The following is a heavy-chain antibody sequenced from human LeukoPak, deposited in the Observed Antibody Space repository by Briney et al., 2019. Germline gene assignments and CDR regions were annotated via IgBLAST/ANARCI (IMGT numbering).Heavy chain of an antibody. J-gene: IGHJ4*02. V-gene: IGHV4-61*02. CDR3: ARSLYYDTSGPFDF. CDR1: GGSVSSGNYH. D-gene: IGHD3-22*01. CDR2: IYASGST. Sequence: SQTLSLTCTVSGGSVSSGNYHWSWIRQSAGEGLEWIGRIYASGSTNYKPSLNSRVTISLDTSKNQFSLKLTSVTAADTAVYYCARSLYYDTSGPFDFWGQGALVSVSS.